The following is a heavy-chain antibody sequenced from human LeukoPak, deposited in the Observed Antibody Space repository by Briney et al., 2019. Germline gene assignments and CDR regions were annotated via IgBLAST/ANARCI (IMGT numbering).Heavy chain of an antibody. CDR1: GGTFSSYA. V-gene: IGHV1-69*13. CDR2: IIPIFGTA. CDR3: ARGEMGYSGYRLDY. D-gene: IGHD5-12*01. J-gene: IGHJ4*02. Sequence: GASVKVSRTASGGTFSSYAISWVRQAPGQGLEWMGGIIPIFGTANYAQKFQGRVTITADESTSTAYMELSSLRSEDTAVYYCARGEMGYSGYRLDYWGQGTLVTVSS.